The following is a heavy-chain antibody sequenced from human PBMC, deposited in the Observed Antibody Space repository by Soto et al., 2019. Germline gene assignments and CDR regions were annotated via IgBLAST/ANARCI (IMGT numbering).Heavy chain of an antibody. CDR3: AKDSNTRYYYYYIDV. V-gene: IGHV3-30*18. J-gene: IGHJ6*03. CDR1: GFTFSSYG. Sequence: GGSLRLSCAASGFTFSSYGMHWVRQAPGKGLEWVAVISYDGSNKYYADSVKGRFTISRDNSKNTLYLQMNSLRAKDTAVYYCAKDSNTRYYYYYIDVWGKGTTVTVSS. CDR2: ISYDGSNK. D-gene: IGHD2-2*02.